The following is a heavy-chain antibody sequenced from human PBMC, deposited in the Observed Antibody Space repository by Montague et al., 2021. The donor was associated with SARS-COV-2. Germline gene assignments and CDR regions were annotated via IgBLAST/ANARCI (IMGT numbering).Heavy chain of an antibody. J-gene: IGHJ4*02. CDR2: VLSSGST. CDR1: GGSIFSNSFY. V-gene: IGHV4-39*01. D-gene: IGHD1-26*01. CDR3: ARSTVGTSHFDY. Sequence: SETLSLTCTVSGGSIFSNSFYWGWIRQSPGQGLEWIGNVLSSGSTFYNPSLRSRVTMSEDMSKNQFSLKLMSVTAADTAVYYCARSTVGTSHFDYWGQGTRVTVSS.